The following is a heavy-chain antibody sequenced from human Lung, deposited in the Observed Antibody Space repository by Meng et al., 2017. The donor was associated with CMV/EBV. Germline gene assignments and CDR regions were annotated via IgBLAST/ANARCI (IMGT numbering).Heavy chain of an antibody. CDR1: GDSISTPGYS. J-gene: IGHJ4*02. CDR3: ARGIAILQFLEKVYYFDS. CDR2: IYAGGST. Sequence: QVQLQESGSGLVRPSQTLSLTCAVPGDSISTPGYSWNWIRQPRGKGLEWIGYIYAGGSTNYNPSLKSRVSISADKSKNEFSLRLASVTAADTAVYYCARGIAILQFLEKVYYFDSWGQGAVVTVSS. D-gene: IGHD3-3*01. V-gene: IGHV4-30-2*01.